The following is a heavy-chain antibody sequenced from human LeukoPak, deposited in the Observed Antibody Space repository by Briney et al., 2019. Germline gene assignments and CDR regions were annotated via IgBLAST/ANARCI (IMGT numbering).Heavy chain of an antibody. V-gene: IGHV1-18*01. J-gene: IGHJ4*02. CDR1: GYTFSTYA. CDR2: INPYNGNT. Sequence: GASVKVSCKASGYTFSTYAITWVRQAPGQGLEWMGWINPYNGNTNYAQRLQGRVTMTTDTSASTAYMELRSLRSDDTAVYYCASLGGYCDNNSCYNGVSFDYWGQGTLITVSS. D-gene: IGHD2-8*01. CDR3: ASLGGYCDNNSCYNGVSFDY.